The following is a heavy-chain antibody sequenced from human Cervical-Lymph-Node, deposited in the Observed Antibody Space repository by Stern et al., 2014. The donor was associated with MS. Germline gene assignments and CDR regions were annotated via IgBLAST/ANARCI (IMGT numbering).Heavy chain of an antibody. V-gene: IGHV4-59*01. CDR1: GGSISSYY. D-gene: IGHD6-19*01. CDR2: IYYSGRT. J-gene: IGHJ5*02. CDR3: ARVGGQWLSLIDP. Sequence: DQLVESGPGLVKPSETLSLTCTVSGGSISSYYWSWIRQPPGKGLEWIGYIYYSGRTNYNPSLKSRVTISVDTSKNQFSLKLSSVTAADTAVYYCARVGGQWLSLIDPWGQGTLVTVSS.